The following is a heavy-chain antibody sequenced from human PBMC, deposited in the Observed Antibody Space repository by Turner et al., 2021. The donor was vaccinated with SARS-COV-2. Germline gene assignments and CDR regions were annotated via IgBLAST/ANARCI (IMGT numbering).Heavy chain of an antibody. V-gene: IGHV3-23*01. CDR3: AKDPGLGTGISKDY. CDR1: GSILRDDD. D-gene: IGHD3-10*01. Sequence: EVQLLESGGGLVQPGGSLRLSCAASGSILRDDDMSWVRLAPGEGLEWVSAISPSGGTTYYAGSVKGRFTISRDKSKNTMYLEMNSLKGEDTAVYYCAKDPGLGTGISKDYWGQGTLVIVSS. CDR2: ISPSGGTT. J-gene: IGHJ4*02.